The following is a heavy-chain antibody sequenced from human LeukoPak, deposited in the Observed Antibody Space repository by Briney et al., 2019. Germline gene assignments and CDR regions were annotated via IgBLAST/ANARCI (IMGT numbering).Heavy chain of an antibody. V-gene: IGHV6-1*01. Sequence: SQTLSLTCAISGDSFSSNNAAWNWLRQSPSRGLEWLGRTYYKSNYYNDYAVSVKSRITINPDTSKNQFSLQLNSVTPEDTAVYYCARGTGIYQFDYWGQGTLVTVSS. CDR3: ARGTGIYQFDY. CDR1: GDSFSSNNAA. J-gene: IGHJ4*02. D-gene: IGHD1-26*01. CDR2: TYYKSNYYN.